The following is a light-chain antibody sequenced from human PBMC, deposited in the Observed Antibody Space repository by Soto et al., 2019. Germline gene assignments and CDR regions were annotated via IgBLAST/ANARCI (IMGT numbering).Light chain of an antibody. V-gene: IGLV1-44*01. CDR3: ASWDDSLNGWV. CDR2: SNS. Sequence: QSVLTQSPSASGTPGQRVAISCSGADSNIGGNAVNWYHHRPGTAPQLLIYSNSQRPSGVPDRFSGSKSGTSASLVISGLQCEDEADYYCASWDDSLNGWVFGGGTKLTVL. J-gene: IGLJ3*02. CDR1: DSNIGGNA.